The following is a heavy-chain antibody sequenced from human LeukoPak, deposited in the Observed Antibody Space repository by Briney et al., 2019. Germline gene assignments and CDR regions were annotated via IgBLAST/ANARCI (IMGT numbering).Heavy chain of an antibody. J-gene: IGHJ4*02. CDR3: ARDTEWEKNPDYFDY. V-gene: IGHV1-18*01. Sequence: ASVKVSCKASGYTFTSYGISWVRQAPGQGLEWMGWISAKNGNTNYAQKVQGRVTMTTDTSTSTAYMGLRSLRSDDTALYYCARDTEWEKNPDYFDYWGQGTLVTVSS. CDR2: ISAKNGNT. D-gene: IGHD1-26*01. CDR1: GYTFTSYG.